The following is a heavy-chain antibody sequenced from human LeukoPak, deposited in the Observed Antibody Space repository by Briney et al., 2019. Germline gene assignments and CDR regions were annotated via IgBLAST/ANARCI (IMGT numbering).Heavy chain of an antibody. J-gene: IGHJ4*02. Sequence: GGSLRLSCAASGFTFSSYEMNWVRQAPGKGLEWVSYISSSGSTIYYADSVKGRFTISRDNAKNSLYLQMNSLRAEDAAVYYCASGYSNGKADYWGQGTLVTVSS. V-gene: IGHV3-48*03. D-gene: IGHD5-18*01. CDR2: ISSSGSTI. CDR1: GFTFSSYE. CDR3: ASGYSNGKADY.